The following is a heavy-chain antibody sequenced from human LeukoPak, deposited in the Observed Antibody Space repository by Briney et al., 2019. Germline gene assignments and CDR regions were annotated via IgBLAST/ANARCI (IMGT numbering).Heavy chain of an antibody. CDR2: ISAYNGNT. J-gene: IGHJ4*02. CDR3: ARDLGIVVVPAARGDY. CDR1: GYTFTSYG. Sequence: ASVKVSCKASGYTFTSYGITWVRQAPGQGLEWMGWISAYNGNTNYAQKLQGRVTMTTDTSTSTAYMELRSLRSDDTAVYYCARDLGIVVVPAARGDYWGQGTLVTVSS. D-gene: IGHD2-2*03. V-gene: IGHV1-18*01.